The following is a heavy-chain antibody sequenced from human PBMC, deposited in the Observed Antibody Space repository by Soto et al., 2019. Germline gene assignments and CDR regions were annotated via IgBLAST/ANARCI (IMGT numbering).Heavy chain of an antibody. Sequence: PSETLSLTCTVSGGSISSYYWSWIRQPPGKGLEWIGYIYYSGSTNYNPSLKSRVTISVDTSKNQFSLKLSSVTAADTAVYYCASKGPYSSGWYRFRVYWGQGTLVTVSS. V-gene: IGHV4-59*01. CDR1: GGSISSYY. CDR3: ASKGPYSSGWYRFRVY. CDR2: IYYSGST. D-gene: IGHD6-19*01. J-gene: IGHJ4*02.